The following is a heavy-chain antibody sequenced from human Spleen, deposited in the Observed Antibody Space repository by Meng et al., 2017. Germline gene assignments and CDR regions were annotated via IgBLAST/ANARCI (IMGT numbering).Heavy chain of an antibody. CDR3: AHGSGWLFDY. J-gene: IGHJ4*02. D-gene: IGHD6-19*01. CDR1: GFSLSTTAVG. Sequence: QITLKESGPTRVKPTQTLTLTCTFSGFSLSTTAVGVGWIRQPPGKAPEWLAFIYWDDGEIFSPSLKSRLTITKDTSKNQVVLTMSNMDPVDTATYYCAHGSGWLFDYWGQGTLVTVSS. CDR2: IYWDDGE. V-gene: IGHV2-5*02.